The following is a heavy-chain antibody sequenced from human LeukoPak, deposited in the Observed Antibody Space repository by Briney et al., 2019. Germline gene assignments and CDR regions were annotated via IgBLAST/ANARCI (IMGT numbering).Heavy chain of an antibody. CDR3: ARNGRYSGYDYGGGRGYYYCFDY. Sequence: PSQTLSLTCTVSGGSISSGGYYWSWIRQHPGKGLEWIVYIYYSGSTYYNPSLKSRVTISVDTSKNQFSLKLSSVTAADTAVYSCARNGRYSGYDYGGGRGYYYCFDYWGQGTLVTVSS. CDR2: IYYSGST. V-gene: IGHV4-31*03. J-gene: IGHJ4*02. D-gene: IGHD5-12*01. CDR1: GGSISSGGYY.